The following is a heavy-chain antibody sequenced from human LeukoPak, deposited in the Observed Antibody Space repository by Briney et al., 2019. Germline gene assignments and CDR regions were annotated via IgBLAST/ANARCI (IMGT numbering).Heavy chain of an antibody. Sequence: SETLSLTCVVSGDSISNNNWWSWVRQSPGKGLEWIGEVYHSGDANYNPSLKSRVTMSVDKSKNQISLRLTSVTAADTAVYYCASLGIGYWGQGTLVTVSS. J-gene: IGHJ4*02. CDR1: GDSISNNNW. CDR3: ASLGIGY. V-gene: IGHV4/OR15-8*01. D-gene: IGHD7-27*01. CDR2: VYHSGDA.